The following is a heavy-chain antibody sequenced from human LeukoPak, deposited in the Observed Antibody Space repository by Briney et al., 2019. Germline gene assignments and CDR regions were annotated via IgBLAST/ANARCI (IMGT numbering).Heavy chain of an antibody. J-gene: IGHJ4*02. CDR2: ISGSGGST. V-gene: IGHV3-23*01. CDR1: GFTFSSYA. Sequence: GGSLRLSCAASGFTFSSYAMSWVRQAPGKGLEWVSAISGSGGSTYYADSVKGRFTISRDNSKNMLYLQMNSLRAEDTAVYYCAKDLRMQWLALGLFDYWGQGTLVTVSS. CDR3: AKDLRMQWLALGLFDY. D-gene: IGHD6-19*01.